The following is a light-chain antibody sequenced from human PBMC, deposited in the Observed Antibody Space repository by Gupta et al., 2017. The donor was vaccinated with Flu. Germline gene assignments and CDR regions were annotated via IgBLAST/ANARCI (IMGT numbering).Light chain of an antibody. Sequence: DVVMTQSPLSLPVTLGQPASISCRSSQRLVHSDGNTYLHWFQQRPGQSPRRLIYKVSNRDSGVPDRFSGSGSGTEFTLEISRVEAEDVGIYYCMHYVKWPWTFGQGTKVEIK. J-gene: IGKJ1*01. V-gene: IGKV2-30*02. CDR3: MHYVKWPWT. CDR2: KVS. CDR1: QRLVHSDGNTY.